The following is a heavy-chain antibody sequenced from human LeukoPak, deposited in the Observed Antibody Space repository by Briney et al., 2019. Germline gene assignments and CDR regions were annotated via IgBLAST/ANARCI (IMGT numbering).Heavy chain of an antibody. D-gene: IGHD3-3*01. CDR3: ARDIGYDHY. CDR1: GFTFSSYS. CDR2: ISSSSSYI. V-gene: IGHV3-21*01. J-gene: IGHJ4*02. Sequence: GGSLSLSFAASGFTFSSYSMNWVRQPPGKGLKWVSSISSSSSYIYYADSVKGRFTISRDNAKNSLYLQMNSPRAEDTAVYYCARDIGYDHYWGQGTLVTVSS.